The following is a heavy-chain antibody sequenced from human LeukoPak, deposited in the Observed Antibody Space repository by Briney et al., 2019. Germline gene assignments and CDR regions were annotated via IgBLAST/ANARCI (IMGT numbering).Heavy chain of an antibody. V-gene: IGHV3-21*01. CDR3: AGAGGWGYSSSSGYYFDY. Sequence: GGSLRLSCAASGFTFSSYSMNWVRQAPGKGLEWVSSISSSSSYIYYADSVKGRFTISRDNAKNSLYLQMNSLRAEDTAVYYCAGAGGWGYSSSSGYYFDYWGQGTLVTVSS. J-gene: IGHJ4*02. D-gene: IGHD6-6*01. CDR1: GFTFSSYS. CDR2: ISSSSSYI.